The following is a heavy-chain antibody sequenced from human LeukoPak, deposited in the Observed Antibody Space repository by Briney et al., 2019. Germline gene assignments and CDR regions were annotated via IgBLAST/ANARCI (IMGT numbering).Heavy chain of an antibody. CDR2: IRSKANSFVK. J-gene: IGHJ6*02. D-gene: IGHD2-15*01. V-gene: IGHV3-73*01. CDR3: TRHSDKYCGGSNCYVNNFYGLDV. Sequence: GGSLTLSCAASGFAFSGSAIHWVRQASGKGLEWVGRIRSKANSFVKTYAASLEGRFTISRDDSSNTAYLQMNSLKTEDTAVYYCTRHSDKYCGGSNCYVNNFYGLDVWGQGTTVTVSS. CDR1: GFAFSGSA.